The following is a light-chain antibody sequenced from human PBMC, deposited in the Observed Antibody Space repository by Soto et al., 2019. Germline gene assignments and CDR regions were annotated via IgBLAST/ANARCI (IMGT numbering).Light chain of an antibody. V-gene: IGLV2-14*01. CDR2: EVS. CDR3: TSDTTYNTLV. Sequence: QSALTQPAYVSGSPGQSITISCTGTSSDVGGYKYVSWYQQHPGKAPKLVIYEVSDRPSGVSNRFSGSKSGNTASLTISGLQAEDESDYYCTSDTTYNTLVFGTGTKVTVL. CDR1: SSDVGGYKY. J-gene: IGLJ1*01.